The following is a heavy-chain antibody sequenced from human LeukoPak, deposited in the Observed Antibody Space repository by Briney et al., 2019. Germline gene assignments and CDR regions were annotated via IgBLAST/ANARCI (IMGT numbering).Heavy chain of an antibody. V-gene: IGHV3-74*01. D-gene: IGHD5-18*01. CDR1: GFTFTGYW. J-gene: IGHJ4*02. Sequence: PGGSLRLSCAASGFTFTGYWMHWVRQAPGKGLVWVSRINSDGSSTNYADSVKGRFTISRDNAKNTLYLQMNSLRAEDTAVYYCVRDPPTAMALFDYWGQGTLVTVSS. CDR3: VRDPPTAMALFDY. CDR2: INSDGSST.